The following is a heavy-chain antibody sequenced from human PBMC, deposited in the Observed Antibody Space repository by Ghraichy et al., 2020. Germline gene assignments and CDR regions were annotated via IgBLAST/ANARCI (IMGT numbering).Heavy chain of an antibody. J-gene: IGHJ4*02. CDR3: ARVGSRFLEWLSLDY. D-gene: IGHD3-3*01. V-gene: IGHV3-53*01. Sequence: GGSLRLSCAASGFTVSSNYMSWVRQAPGKGLEWVSVIYSGGSTYYADSVKGRFTISRDNSKNTLYLQMNSLRAEDTAVYYCARVGSRFLEWLSLDYWGQGTLVTVSS. CDR2: IYSGGST. CDR1: GFTVSSNY.